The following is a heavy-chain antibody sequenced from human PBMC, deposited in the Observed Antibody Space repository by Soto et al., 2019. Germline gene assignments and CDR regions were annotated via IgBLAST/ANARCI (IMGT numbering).Heavy chain of an antibody. J-gene: IGHJ4*02. CDR2: VYWDDYK. D-gene: IGHD6-6*01. CDR1: GFSLSTSGVG. Sequence: QITFKESGPTLVKPTQTLTLTCTFSGFSLSTSGVGVGWIRQPPGKALEWLALVYWDDYKRYSPSLYSRLTVTKDSPKNQVVLTMTNMDAVDTATYYWAHSCSTSGTYFDYWAQGSLVTVSS. V-gene: IGHV2-5*02. CDR3: AHSCSTSGTYFDY.